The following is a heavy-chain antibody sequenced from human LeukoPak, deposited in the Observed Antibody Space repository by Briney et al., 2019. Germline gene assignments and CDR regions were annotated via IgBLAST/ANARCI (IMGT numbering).Heavy chain of an antibody. D-gene: IGHD5-18*01. J-gene: IGHJ4*02. CDR3: ARDERGYSYGNYFDY. CDR2: ISSSGSTI. CDR1: GFTFGDYA. Sequence: GRSLRLSCTASGFTFGDYAMNWVRQAPGKGLEWVSYISSSGSTIYYADSVKGRFTISRDNAKNSLYLQMNSLRAEDTAVYYCARDERGYSYGNYFDYWGQGTLVTVSS. V-gene: IGHV3-48*03.